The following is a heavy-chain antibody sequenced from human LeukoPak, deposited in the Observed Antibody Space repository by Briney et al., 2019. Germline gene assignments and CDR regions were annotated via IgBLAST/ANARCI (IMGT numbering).Heavy chain of an antibody. CDR1: GGSISSYY. CDR2: IYYSGST. Sequence: SETLSLTCTVSGGSISSYYWSWIRQPPGKGLEWNGYIYYSGSTNYNPSLKSRVTISVDTSKNQFSLKLSSVTAADTAVYYCARLRMTTVTTGGEYYYYGMDVWGQGTTVTVSS. V-gene: IGHV4-59*08. CDR3: ARLRMTTVTTGGEYYYYGMDV. D-gene: IGHD4-17*01. J-gene: IGHJ6*02.